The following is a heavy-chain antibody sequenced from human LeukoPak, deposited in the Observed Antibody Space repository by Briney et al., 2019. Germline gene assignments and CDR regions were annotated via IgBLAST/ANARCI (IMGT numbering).Heavy chain of an antibody. V-gene: IGHV4-34*01. D-gene: IGHD3-10*01. CDR2: INHSGST. Sequence: PSETLSLTCAVYGGSFSGYYWSWFRQPPGKGLEWIGEINHSGSTNYNPSLKSRVTISVDTSKNQFSLKLSSVTAADTAVYYCARGRLLWFGELLLNWFDPWGQGTLVTVSS. CDR3: ARGRLLWFGELLLNWFDP. CDR1: GGSFSGYY. J-gene: IGHJ5*02.